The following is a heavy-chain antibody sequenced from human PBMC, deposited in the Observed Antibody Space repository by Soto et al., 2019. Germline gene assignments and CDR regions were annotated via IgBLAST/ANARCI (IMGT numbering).Heavy chain of an antibody. V-gene: IGHV1-18*01. J-gene: IGHJ6*02. CDR3: AGIADRSITTCSFPSRFHIRGYYYYYGMDV. Sequence: ASVKVSCKASGYTFTSYGISWVRQAPGQGLEWMGWISGYNGNTNLAQKLQGRVTMTTDTPTSTAFMELRSLRSDDTSVYYCAGIADRSITTCSFPSRFHIRGYYYYYGMDVWG. D-gene: IGHD2-2*01. CDR1: GYTFTSYG. CDR2: ISGYNGNT.